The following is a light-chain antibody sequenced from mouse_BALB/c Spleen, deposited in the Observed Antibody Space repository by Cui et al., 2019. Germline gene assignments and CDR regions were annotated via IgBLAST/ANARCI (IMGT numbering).Light chain of an antibody. Sequence: QIVLTPSPPIISASLGERVTMTCTGSSRVSSSYLHRHQQKPGSSHKLWIYSTTNLASGVPARFSGSGSGTSYSLTISSMEAEDAATYYCHQYHRSPFTFGSGTKLKIK. V-gene: IGKV4-74*01. CDR1: SRVSSSY. CDR3: HQYHRSPFT. CDR2: STT. J-gene: IGKJ4*01.